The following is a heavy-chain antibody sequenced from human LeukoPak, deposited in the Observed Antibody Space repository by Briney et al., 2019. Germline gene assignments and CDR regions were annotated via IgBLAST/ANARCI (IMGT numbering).Heavy chain of an antibody. V-gene: IGHV1-18*01. CDR3: AREGLQSGGIYYYYYGMDV. J-gene: IGHJ6*02. D-gene: IGHD5-24*01. CDR2: ISAYNGNT. Sequence: ASVKVSCKASGYTFTSYGISWVRQAPGQGLEWMGWISAYNGNTNYAQKLQGRVTMTTDTSTSTAYMELRSLRSDDTAVYYCAREGLQSGGIYYYYYGMDVWGQGTTVTVSS. CDR1: GYTFTSYG.